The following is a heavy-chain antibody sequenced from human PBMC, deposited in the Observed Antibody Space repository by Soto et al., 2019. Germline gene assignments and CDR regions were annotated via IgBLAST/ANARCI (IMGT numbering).Heavy chain of an antibody. D-gene: IGHD6-6*01. CDR2: IYPGDSDT. J-gene: IGHJ4*02. CDR3: ARLGREGYSSSYYFDY. CDR1: GYSFTSYW. Sequence: GESLKISCKGSGYSFTSYWIGWVRQMPGKGLEWMGIIYPGDSDTRYSPSFQGQVTISADKSISTAYLQWSSLEASDTAMYYCARLGREGYSSSYYFDYWGQGTLVTVSS. V-gene: IGHV5-51*01.